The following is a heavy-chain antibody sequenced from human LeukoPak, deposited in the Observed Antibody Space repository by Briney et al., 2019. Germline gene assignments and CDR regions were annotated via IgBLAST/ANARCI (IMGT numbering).Heavy chain of an antibody. J-gene: IGHJ3*02. D-gene: IGHD3-22*01. V-gene: IGHV3-21*01. CDR1: GFTFSSYS. Sequence: GGSLRLSCAASGFTFSSYSMNWVRQAPGKGLEWVSSISSSSSYIYYADSVKGRFTISRDNAKNSLYLQMNSLRAEDTAVYHCAALLLNAFDIWGQGTMVTVSS. CDR3: AALLLNAFDI. CDR2: ISSSSSYI.